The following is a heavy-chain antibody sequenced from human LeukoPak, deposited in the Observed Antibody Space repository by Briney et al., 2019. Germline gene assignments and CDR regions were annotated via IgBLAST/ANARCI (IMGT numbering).Heavy chain of an antibody. J-gene: IGHJ6*02. CDR2: ISYDGGNK. CDR1: GFTFSSYG. V-gene: IGHV3-30*03. CDR3: AGYCSSTSCYTPPYYYYGMDV. D-gene: IGHD2-2*02. Sequence: GGSLRLSCAASGFTFSSYGMHWVRQAPGKGLEWVAVISYDGGNKYYADSVKGRFTISRDNSKNTLYLQMNSLRAEDTAVYYCAGYCSSTSCYTPPYYYYGMDVWGQGTTVTVSS.